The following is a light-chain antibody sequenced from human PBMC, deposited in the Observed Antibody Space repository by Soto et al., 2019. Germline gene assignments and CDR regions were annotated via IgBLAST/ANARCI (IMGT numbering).Light chain of an antibody. CDR1: QSVSNNY. CDR3: QQYGSSPPIT. V-gene: IGKV3-20*01. J-gene: IGKJ5*01. CDR2: GAS. Sequence: EIVMTQLPATLSLSPGERATLSCRSSQSVSNNYLAWYQQKPGQAPRLLIYGASNRATGIPDRFSGSGSGTDFTLTISRLEPEDFAVYYCQQYGSSPPITFGQGTRLEIK.